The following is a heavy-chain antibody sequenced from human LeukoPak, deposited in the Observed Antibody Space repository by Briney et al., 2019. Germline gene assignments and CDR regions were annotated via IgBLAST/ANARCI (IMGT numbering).Heavy chain of an antibody. D-gene: IGHD3-22*01. CDR2: IYYSGST. J-gene: IGHJ4*02. CDR3: ARVFPAGYYDSSGYLDY. CDR1: GGSISSYY. Sequence: KPSETLSLTCTVSGGSISSYYWSWIRQPPGKGLEWIGYIYYSGSTNYNPSLKSRVTISVDTSKNQFSLKLSSVTAADTAVYYCARVFPAGYYDSSGYLDYWGQGTLVTVSS. V-gene: IGHV4-59*01.